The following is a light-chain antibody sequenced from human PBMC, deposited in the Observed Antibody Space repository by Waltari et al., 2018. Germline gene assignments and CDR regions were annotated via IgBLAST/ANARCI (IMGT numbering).Light chain of an antibody. CDR2: TDN. J-gene: IGLJ3*02. Sequence: QSVLTQPPSASGTPGQGVTVSCSGSNSNIGRNGVSWYQQVPGTAPQLLIHTDNQRPSGVPDRFSGSKSGTSASLAISGLQSEDEAHYYCAAWDDSLNGRVFGGGTKVTVL. CDR3: AAWDDSLNGRV. V-gene: IGLV1-44*01. CDR1: NSNIGRNG.